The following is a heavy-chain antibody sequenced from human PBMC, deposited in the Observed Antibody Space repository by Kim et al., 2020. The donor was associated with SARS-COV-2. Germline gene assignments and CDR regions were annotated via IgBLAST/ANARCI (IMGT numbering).Heavy chain of an antibody. J-gene: IGHJ4*03. D-gene: IGHD2-15*01. Sequence: GGSLRLSCAASGFTVSSNYMSWVRQAPGKGLEWVSVIYSGGSTSYADSVKGRFTISRDNSTNTPYLLMISLRAADTAVDYCARGELGNCSGGSCYSGYWG. CDR1: GFTVSSNY. V-gene: IGHV3-53*01. CDR2: IYSGGST. CDR3: ARGELGNCSGGSCYSGY.